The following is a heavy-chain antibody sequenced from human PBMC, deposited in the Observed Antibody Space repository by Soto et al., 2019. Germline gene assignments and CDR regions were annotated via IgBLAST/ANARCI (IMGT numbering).Heavy chain of an antibody. CDR3: ARRDTAMATDY. J-gene: IGHJ4*02. V-gene: IGHV3-7*01. CDR2: IKEDGSVK. CDR1: GFSLRSDW. Sequence: XESLRLSCAAIGFSLRSDWVARVRQIPGKGLEFVANIKEDGSVKNYVDSVKGRFSISRDNDKNSLYLQMNSLRAEDTAVYYCARRDTAMATDYWGQGTLVTVSS. D-gene: IGHD5-18*01.